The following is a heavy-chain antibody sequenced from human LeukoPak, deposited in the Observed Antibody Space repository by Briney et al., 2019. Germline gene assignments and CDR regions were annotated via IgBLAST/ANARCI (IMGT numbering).Heavy chain of an antibody. CDR2: ISYDGSNK. J-gene: IGHJ4*02. D-gene: IGHD1-26*01. V-gene: IGHV3-30*03. CDR1: GFTFSSYG. CDR3: ARGPPGISHPLDY. Sequence: GGSLRLSCAASGFTFSSYGMHWVRQAPGKGLEWVAVISYDGSNKYYADSVKGRFTISRDNSKNTLYLQMNSLRAEDTAVYYCARGPPGISHPLDYWGQGTLVTVSS.